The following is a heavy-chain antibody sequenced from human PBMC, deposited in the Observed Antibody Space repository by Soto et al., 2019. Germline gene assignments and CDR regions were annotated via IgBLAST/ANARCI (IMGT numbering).Heavy chain of an antibody. V-gene: IGHV3-53*01. CDR1: GFTVSRNY. Sequence: EVQLVESGGGLIQPGGSLRLSCAASGFTVSRNYMSWVRQAPGKGLEWVSVIYSGGSTYYADSVKGRFTISRDNSKNTLYLQMNSMTAEDTAVYYCARDHSSSSYYYYGLDVWGQGTTVTVSS. D-gene: IGHD6-6*01. CDR3: ARDHSSSSYYYYGLDV. CDR2: IYSGGST. J-gene: IGHJ6*02.